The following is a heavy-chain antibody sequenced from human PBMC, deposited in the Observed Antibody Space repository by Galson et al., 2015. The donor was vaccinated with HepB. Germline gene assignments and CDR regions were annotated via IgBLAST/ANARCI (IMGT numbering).Heavy chain of an antibody. CDR1: GFTLSSYA. CDR3: AKGRGSSGWYLYDY. Sequence: SLRLSCAASGFTLSSYAMNWVRQAPGKGLEWVSSISDSGGSTYYADSVKGRFIISRDNSKNTLYLQMSSLRADDTAVYYCAKGRGSSGWYLYDYWGQGTLVTVSS. D-gene: IGHD6-19*01. J-gene: IGHJ4*02. V-gene: IGHV3-23*01. CDR2: ISDSGGST.